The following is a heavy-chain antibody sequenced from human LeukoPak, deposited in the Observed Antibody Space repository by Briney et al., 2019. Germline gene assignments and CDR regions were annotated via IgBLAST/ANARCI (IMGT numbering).Heavy chain of an antibody. V-gene: IGHV1-18*01. D-gene: IGHD6-19*01. CDR1: GYTFPSYG. J-gene: IGHJ4*02. CDR3: ARVNTAIAVAETDIDY. CDR2: ITAYNGTT. Sequence: GASVKVSCKASGYTFPSYGINWVRQAPGQGHEWMGWITAYNGTTNYAQKFQGRVTMTTDTSTSTAYMELRSLRFDDTAVYFCARVNTAIAVAETDIDYWGQGTLVTVSS.